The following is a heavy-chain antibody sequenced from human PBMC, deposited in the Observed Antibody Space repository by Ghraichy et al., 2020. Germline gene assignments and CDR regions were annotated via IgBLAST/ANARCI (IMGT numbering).Heavy chain of an antibody. CDR1: GGSISSSSYY. V-gene: IGHV4-39*01. CDR2: IYYSGST. Sequence: SETLSLTCTVSGGSISSSSYYWGWIRQPPGKGLEWIGSIYYSGSTYYNPSLKSRVTISVDTSKNQFSLKLSSVTAADTAVYYCARVDIVATTQNWFDPWGQGTLVTVSS. D-gene: IGHD5-12*01. J-gene: IGHJ5*02. CDR3: ARVDIVATTQNWFDP.